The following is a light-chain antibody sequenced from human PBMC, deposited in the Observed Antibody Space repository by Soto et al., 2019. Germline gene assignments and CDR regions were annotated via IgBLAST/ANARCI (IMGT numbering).Light chain of an antibody. J-gene: IGKJ1*01. CDR2: EAS. CDR1: QSISGS. CDR3: QQYNGYWT. V-gene: IGKV1-5*03. Sequence: DIQMTQSPSTLSASVGDRVTITCRASQSISGSLAWYQQKPGKAPKLLIYEASNIKSGVPSRFSGSGSGTEYTLIISSLQHDDFASYYCQQYNGYWTFGQGTKVEIK.